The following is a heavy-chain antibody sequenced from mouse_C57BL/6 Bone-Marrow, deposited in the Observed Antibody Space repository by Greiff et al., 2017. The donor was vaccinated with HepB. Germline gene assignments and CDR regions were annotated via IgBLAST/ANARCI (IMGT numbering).Heavy chain of an antibody. D-gene: IGHD2-4*01. V-gene: IGHV1-54*01. J-gene: IGHJ3*01. CDR1: GYAFTNYL. CDR2: INPGSGGT. CDR3: AIYDYDGAWFAY. Sequence: QVQLQQSGAELVRPGTSVKVSCKASGYAFTNYLIEWVKQRPGQGLEWIGVINPGSGGTNYNEKFKGKATLTADKSSSTAYMQLGSLTSEDSAVYFCAIYDYDGAWFAYWGQGTLVTVSA.